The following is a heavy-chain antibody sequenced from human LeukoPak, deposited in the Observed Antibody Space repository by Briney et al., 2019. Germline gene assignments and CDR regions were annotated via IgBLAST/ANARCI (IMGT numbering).Heavy chain of an antibody. CDR3: ARSGYGDLYFDS. J-gene: IGHJ4*02. CDR2: IFYGGSS. CDR1: DDSVSSADYY. Sequence: PSETLSLTCTVSDDSVSSADYYWSWIRQPPGKGLEWIAYIFYGGSSYYNPSLKSRLTISIDTSKYQFSLKLNSVTAADTAVYYCARSGYGDLYFDSWGQGALVTVSS. V-gene: IGHV4-30-4*01. D-gene: IGHD4-17*01.